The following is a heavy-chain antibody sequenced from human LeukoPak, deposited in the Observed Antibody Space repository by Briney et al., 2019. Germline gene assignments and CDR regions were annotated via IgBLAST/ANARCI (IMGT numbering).Heavy chain of an antibody. Sequence: GGSLRLSCAASGFTFSSYSMNWVRQAPGKGLEWVSSISSSSSYIYYADSVKGRFTISRDNAKNSLYLQMNSLRAEDTAVYYCARGVRYTYYYDSSGYFPLDYWGQGTLVTVSS. CDR3: ARGVRYTYYYDSSGYFPLDY. J-gene: IGHJ4*02. V-gene: IGHV3-21*01. D-gene: IGHD3-22*01. CDR2: ISSSSSYI. CDR1: GFTFSSYS.